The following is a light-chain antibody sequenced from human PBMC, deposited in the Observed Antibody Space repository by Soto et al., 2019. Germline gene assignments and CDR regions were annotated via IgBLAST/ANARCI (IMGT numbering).Light chain of an antibody. CDR1: TSDVGGYNF. J-gene: IGLJ1*01. V-gene: IGLV2-14*01. CDR3: SSYTSSTPLGYV. CDR2: EVS. Sequence: QSVLAQPASVSGSPGQSITLSCTGTTSDVGGYNFVSWYQQHPGKAPKLMIYEVSNRPSGVSNRFSGSKSGNTASLTNSGLQAEDEADYYCSSYTSSTPLGYVFGTGTKVTVL.